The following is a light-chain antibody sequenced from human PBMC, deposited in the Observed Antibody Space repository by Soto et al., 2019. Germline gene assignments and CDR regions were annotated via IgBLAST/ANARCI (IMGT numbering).Light chain of an antibody. CDR2: LGS. CDR3: MQSLQTPRT. J-gene: IGKJ1*01. V-gene: IGKV2-28*01. Sequence: DLVLTQSPLSLPVTPGEPASLSCRSSQSLLGSGGHNYLDWYVQKPGQSPQFVIFLGSHRPSGVPEGDCGSGSGTDFTLKVSRVEAEDVGVYFCMQSLQTPRTFGQGTRVEI. CDR1: QSLLGSGGHNY.